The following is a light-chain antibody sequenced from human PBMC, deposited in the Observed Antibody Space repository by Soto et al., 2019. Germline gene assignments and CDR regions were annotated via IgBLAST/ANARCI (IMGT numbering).Light chain of an antibody. CDR2: GAS. Sequence: EIVVTQSPATLSVSPGERATLSCRASQSLSSNLAWYQQKPGQAPRLLIYGASTRATGIPARFSGSGSGTEFTLTISSLQSEDFAVYYCQQYHNWPPWTFGQGTKLEIK. CDR1: QSLSSN. J-gene: IGKJ1*01. V-gene: IGKV3-15*01. CDR3: QQYHNWPPWT.